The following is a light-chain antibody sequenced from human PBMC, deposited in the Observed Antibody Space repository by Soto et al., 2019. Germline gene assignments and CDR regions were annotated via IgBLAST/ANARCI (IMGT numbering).Light chain of an antibody. CDR1: QSVMSNY. CDR3: QQYNNWPQT. V-gene: IGKV3-15*01. J-gene: IGKJ5*01. Sequence: EVVLTQSPGSLSLSPGERATLSCRASQSVMSNYLAWYQQKPGQAPRLLIYGASTRATGIPARFSGSGSGTEFTLTISSLQSEDFAVYYCQQYNNWPQTFGQGTRLEIK. CDR2: GAS.